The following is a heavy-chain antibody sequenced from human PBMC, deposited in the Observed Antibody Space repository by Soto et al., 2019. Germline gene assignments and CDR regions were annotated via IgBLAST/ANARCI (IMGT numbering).Heavy chain of an antibody. CDR3: ARLIGDSWLDS. CDR2: LNGDGSFT. D-gene: IGHD2-8*01. CDR1: GFTFSRYW. V-gene: IGHV3-74*01. Sequence: GGSLRLSCAASGFTFSRYWMHWVRQAPGKGLVWVSRLNGDGSFTNYADSVKGRFTISRDTSNNQLSLQLNSVTPDDTAVYYCARLIGDSWLDSWGQGTLVTVSS. J-gene: IGHJ5*01.